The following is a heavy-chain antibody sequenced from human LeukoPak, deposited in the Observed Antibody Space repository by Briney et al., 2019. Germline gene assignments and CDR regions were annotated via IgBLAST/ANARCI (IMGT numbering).Heavy chain of an antibody. J-gene: IGHJ4*02. CDR2: IKQDGSEK. CDR1: GFTFSSYW. CDR3: ARLGGYGSYYFDY. D-gene: IGHD5-12*01. Sequence: PGGSLRLXCAASGFTFSSYWMSWVRQAPGKGLEWVANIKQDGSEKYYVDSVKGRFTISRDNAKNSLYLQMNSLRAEDTAVYYCARLGGYGSYYFDYWGQGTLVTVSS. V-gene: IGHV3-7*01.